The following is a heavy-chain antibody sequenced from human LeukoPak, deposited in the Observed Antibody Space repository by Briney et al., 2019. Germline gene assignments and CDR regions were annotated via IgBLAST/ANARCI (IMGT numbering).Heavy chain of an antibody. CDR1: GFTFSSYA. CDR3: AKDRPHYNYDILTGYLYYFDY. D-gene: IGHD3-9*01. J-gene: IGHJ4*02. V-gene: IGHV3-23*01. Sequence: GSLRLSCAASGFTFSSYAMSWVRQAPGKGLEWVSAISGSGGSTYYADSVKGRFTISRDNSKNTLYLQMNSLSAEDTAVYYCAKDRPHYNYDILTGYLYYFDYWGQGTLVTVSS. CDR2: ISGSGGST.